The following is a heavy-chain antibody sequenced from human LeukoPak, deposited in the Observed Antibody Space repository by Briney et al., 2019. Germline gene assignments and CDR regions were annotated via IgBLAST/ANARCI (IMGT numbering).Heavy chain of an antibody. CDR3: AKPPEVGATVGYFDY. D-gene: IGHD1-26*01. V-gene: IGHV3-23*01. Sequence: HPGESLKISCAASGLTFSRYAMSWVRQAPGKGLEWVSGVSTSGGSTYYADSVKGRFTISRDNSKNTLYLQMNSLRTEDTAVYYCAKPPEVGATVGYFDYWGQGTLVTVSS. CDR2: VSTSGGST. CDR1: GLTFSRYA. J-gene: IGHJ4*02.